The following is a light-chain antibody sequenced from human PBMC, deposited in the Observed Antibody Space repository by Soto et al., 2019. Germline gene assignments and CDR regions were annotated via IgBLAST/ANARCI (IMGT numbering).Light chain of an antibody. CDR1: RSVGTY. Sequence: EIVLTQSPATLSLSPGERATLSCRASRSVGTYLAWYQHSPGQAPRLLIYEAANRATGIPARFSGSGSGTDFTLTISSPEPEEFAVYYCQQRYNWPNTFGQGTKLEIK. J-gene: IGKJ2*01. V-gene: IGKV3-11*01. CDR2: EAA. CDR3: QQRYNWPNT.